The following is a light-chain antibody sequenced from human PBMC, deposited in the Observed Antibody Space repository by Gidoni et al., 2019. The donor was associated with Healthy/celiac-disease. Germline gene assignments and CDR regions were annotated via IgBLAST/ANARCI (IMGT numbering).Light chain of an antibody. CDR1: QSVSSY. CDR3: QQRSNWPPLLT. J-gene: IGKJ5*01. V-gene: IGKV3-11*01. Sequence: EIVLTQSPATLSLSPGERATLSCRASQSVSSYLAWYQQKPGQAPRLLIYDASNRATGIPARFSGSGSGTDFTLTISSLEPEDFAVYYCQQRSNWPPLLTFGQXTRLEIK. CDR2: DAS.